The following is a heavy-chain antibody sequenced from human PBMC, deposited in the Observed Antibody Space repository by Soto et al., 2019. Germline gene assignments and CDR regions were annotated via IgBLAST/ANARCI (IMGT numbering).Heavy chain of an antibody. D-gene: IGHD1-7*01. V-gene: IGHV1-8*01. J-gene: IGHJ5*02. CDR1: GYTFTSYD. CDR3: AREGPFGNWNYVSWFDP. Sequence: GASVKVSCKASGYTFTSYDINWVRQATRQGLEWMGWMNPHSGNTGYAQKFQGRVTMTRNTSISTAYMELSSLRSEDTDVYYCAREGPFGNWNYVSWFDPWRQGTVDGVSS. CDR2: MNPHSGNT.